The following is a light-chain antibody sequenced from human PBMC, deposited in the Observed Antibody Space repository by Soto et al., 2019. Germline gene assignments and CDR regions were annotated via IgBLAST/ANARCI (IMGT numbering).Light chain of an antibody. CDR1: SSDVGGYNY. V-gene: IGLV2-8*01. CDR2: EVS. CDR3: SSYAGSKNFVV. Sequence: QSALTQPPSASGSPGQSVTISCTGTSSDVGGYNYVYWYQQHPGKAPILMIYEVSKRTSGVPDRFSGSKSGNTASLAVSGLQAEDEADYYCSSYAGSKNFVVFGGGTKLTVL. J-gene: IGLJ2*01.